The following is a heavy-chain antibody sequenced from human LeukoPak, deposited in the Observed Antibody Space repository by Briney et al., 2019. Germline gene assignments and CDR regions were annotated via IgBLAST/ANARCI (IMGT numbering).Heavy chain of an antibody. D-gene: IGHD4-23*01. CDR2: IYYSGST. Sequence: SETLSLTCTVSGGSISSYYWSWIRQPPGKGLEWIGYIYYSGSTNYNPSLKSRVTISVDTSKNQFSLKLSSVTAADTAVYYCARSQGGNSGRSEYYYYYYYMDVWGKGTTVTVSS. V-gene: IGHV4-59*01. CDR1: GGSISSYY. J-gene: IGHJ6*03. CDR3: ARSQGGNSGRSEYYYYYYYMDV.